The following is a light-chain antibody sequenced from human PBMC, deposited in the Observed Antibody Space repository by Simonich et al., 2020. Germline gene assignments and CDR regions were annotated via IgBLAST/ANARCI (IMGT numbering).Light chain of an antibody. CDR3: SSYTSSSWV. Sequence: QSALTQPASVSGSPGQSITISCTGTSSDGGGYHYVSWYQQNPGNAPKLMIYDVSNRPSGVSNRLSGSKSGNTASLTISGRQAEDEADYYCSSYTSSSWVFGGGTKLTVL. V-gene: IGLV2-14*03. CDR1: SSDGGGYHY. CDR2: DVS. J-gene: IGLJ3*02.